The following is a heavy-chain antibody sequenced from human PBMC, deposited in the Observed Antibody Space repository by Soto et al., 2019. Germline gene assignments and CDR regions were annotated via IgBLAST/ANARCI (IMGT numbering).Heavy chain of an antibody. CDR2: IIPIFGTA. D-gene: IGHD3-22*01. J-gene: IGHJ4*02. V-gene: IGHV1-69*13. CDR1: GGTFSSYA. CDR3: ARASSYYYDSSGYYYFDY. Sequence: GASVKVSCKASGGTFSSYAISWVRQAPGQGLEWMGGIIPIFGTANYAQKFQGRVTITADESTSTAYMELSSLRSEDTAVYYCARASSYYYDSSGYYYFDYWGQGTLVTVSS.